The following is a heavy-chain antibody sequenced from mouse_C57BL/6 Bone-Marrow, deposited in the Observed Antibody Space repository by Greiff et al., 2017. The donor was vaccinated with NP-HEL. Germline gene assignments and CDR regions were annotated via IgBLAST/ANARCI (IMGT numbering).Heavy chain of an antibody. D-gene: IGHD3-3*01. CDR1: GYTFTDYY. CDR2: INPNNGGT. V-gene: IGHV1-26*01. Sequence: EVQLQQSGPELVKPGASVKISCKASGYTFTDYYMNWVKQSHGKSLEWIGDINPNNGGTSYNQKFKGKVTLTVDKSSSTAYMELRSLTSEDSAYYYCARGGLGTGYWGQGTTLTVSS. J-gene: IGHJ2*01. CDR3: ARGGLGTGY.